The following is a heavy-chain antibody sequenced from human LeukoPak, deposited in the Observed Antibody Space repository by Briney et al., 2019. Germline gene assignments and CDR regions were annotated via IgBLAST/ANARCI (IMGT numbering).Heavy chain of an antibody. V-gene: IGHV3-23*01. CDR2: ISGSGGST. J-gene: IGHJ4*02. CDR3: AVDYYDSGGYYPAYY. Sequence: PGGSLRLSCAASGFTFSSYAMSWVRQAPGKGLEWVSAISGSGGSTYYADSVKGRFTISRDNSKNTLYLQMNSLRAEDTAVYYCAVDYYDSGGYYPAYYWGQGTLVTVSS. CDR1: GFTFSSYA. D-gene: IGHD3-22*01.